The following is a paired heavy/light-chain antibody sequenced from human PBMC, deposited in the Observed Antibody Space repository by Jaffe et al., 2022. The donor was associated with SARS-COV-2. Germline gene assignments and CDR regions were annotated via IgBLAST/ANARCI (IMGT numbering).Light chain of an antibody. V-gene: IGKV3D-15*01. CDR1: QSVSSN. CDR3: QQYNYWHT. Sequence: EIVMTQSPATLSVSPGERATLSCRASQSVSSNLAWYQQRPGQAPRLLIYGASTRATGIPARFSGSGSGTEFTLTISSLQSEDFAIYYCQQYNYWHTFGPGTKVDIK. CDR2: GAS. J-gene: IGKJ3*01.
Heavy chain of an antibody. Sequence: VQLVQSGAAVKRPGASVRVSCKASGYIFTSYYIHWVRQAPGQGLEWLGVINPSRGSTGYAQILQGRVTVTRDTSTSTVYMELSSLRSDDTAVYYCARGTHHREGYDYNWFGPWGQGTLVTVSS. J-gene: IGHJ5*02. V-gene: IGHV1-46*04. CDR2: INPSRGST. D-gene: IGHD5-12*01. CDR1: GYIFTSYY. CDR3: ARGTHHREGYDYNWFGP.